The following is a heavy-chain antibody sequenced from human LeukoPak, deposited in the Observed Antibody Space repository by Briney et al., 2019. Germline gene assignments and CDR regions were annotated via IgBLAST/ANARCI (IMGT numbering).Heavy chain of an antibody. Sequence: GASVKVSCKASGYTFTDYYIHWVRQAPGRGLEWMGRIKPNSGGTDYAQNFQDRVTMTRDTSMSTVYMEVSSLTVDDTAVYYCAREVVPAAPRGLYHHNYGMNVWGPGATVTVS. CDR3: AREVVPAAPRGLYHHNYGMNV. D-gene: IGHD2-15*01. CDR1: GYTFTDYY. V-gene: IGHV1-2*02. J-gene: IGHJ6*02. CDR2: IKPNSGGT.